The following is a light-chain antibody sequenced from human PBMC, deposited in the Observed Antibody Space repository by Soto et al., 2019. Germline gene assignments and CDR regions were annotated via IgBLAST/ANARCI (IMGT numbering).Light chain of an antibody. Sequence: QSVLTQPASVSGSPGQSITISCTGTSSDVGGYNYVSWYQQHPGKAPKLMIYGVSNRPSGVSHRFSGSKSGNTASLTISGLQAEDEAAYYCSSYSSSSTLVFGGGTKLTVL. J-gene: IGLJ2*01. CDR2: GVS. CDR3: SSYSSSSTLV. V-gene: IGLV2-14*01. CDR1: SSDVGGYNY.